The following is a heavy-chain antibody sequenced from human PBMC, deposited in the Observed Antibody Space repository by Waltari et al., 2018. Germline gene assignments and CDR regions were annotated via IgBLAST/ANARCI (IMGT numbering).Heavy chain of an antibody. CDR1: GFTFSRFW. V-gene: IGHV3-7*01. J-gene: IGHJ6*02. CDR3: VRDDDGGMGAV. D-gene: IGHD3-16*01. Sequence: EVQLVESGGGLVQPGGSLRLSYAASGFTFSRFWMSWVRQAPGKGLEWVANIYQDGTVTNYVDSVKGRFTTSRDNARNSLYLQMNSLRVDDTAVYYCVRDDDGGMGAVWGQGTTVTVSS. CDR2: IYQDGTVT.